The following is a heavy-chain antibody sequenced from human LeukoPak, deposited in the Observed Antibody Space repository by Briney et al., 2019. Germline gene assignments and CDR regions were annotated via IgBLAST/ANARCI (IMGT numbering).Heavy chain of an antibody. V-gene: IGHV4-59*01. Sequence: SETLSLTCTVSGASISTYYWTWIRQPPGKGLEWIGYIYYSGSTNYNPSLKSRVTISVDTSKNQFSLKLSSVTAADTAVYYCARSGQWEPIDYWGQGTLVTVSS. CDR1: GASISTYY. CDR3: ARSGQWEPIDY. J-gene: IGHJ4*02. CDR2: IYYSGST. D-gene: IGHD1-26*01.